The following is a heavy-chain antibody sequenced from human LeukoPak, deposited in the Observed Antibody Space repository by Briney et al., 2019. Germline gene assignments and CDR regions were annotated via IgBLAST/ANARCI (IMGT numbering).Heavy chain of an antibody. CDR3: AKGSSPYDFWSGSLDY. Sequence: GGSLRLSCAASGFTFSDYAMTWVRQAPGKGLEWVSTISGGGRSTYYADSVKGRFTISRDNSKNTLNLQVNSLRAEDTAIYYCAKGSSPYDFWSGSLDYWGQGTLVTVSS. V-gene: IGHV3-23*01. CDR1: GFTFSDYA. CDR2: ISGGGRST. J-gene: IGHJ4*02. D-gene: IGHD3-3*01.